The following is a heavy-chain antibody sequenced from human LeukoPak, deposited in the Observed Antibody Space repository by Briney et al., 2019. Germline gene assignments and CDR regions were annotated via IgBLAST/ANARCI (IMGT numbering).Heavy chain of an antibody. J-gene: IGHJ4*02. CDR1: GGSISSYY. Sequence: SETLSLTCTVSGGSISSYYWSWIRQPPGKGLEWIGYIYYSGSTNYNPSLKSRVTISVDTSKNQFSLKLSSVTAADTAVYYCARLWDCSSTSCYLRYFDYWGQGTLVTVSS. V-gene: IGHV4-59*01. CDR2: IYYSGST. D-gene: IGHD2-2*01. CDR3: ARLWDCSSTSCYLRYFDY.